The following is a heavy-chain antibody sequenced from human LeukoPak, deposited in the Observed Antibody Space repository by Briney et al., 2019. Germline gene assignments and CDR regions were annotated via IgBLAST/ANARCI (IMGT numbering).Heavy chain of an antibody. Sequence: SQTLSLTCAASGDSISNGGYYWSWIRLHPGKGLEWVGYIYDSGTTYYSPALQSRVSISVDTSDNKFSLKLKSLTAADTAVYYCARGGDRRGCDYWGQGTLVTVSS. CDR1: GDSISNGGYY. D-gene: IGHD1-14*01. CDR2: IYDSGTT. J-gene: IGHJ4*02. V-gene: IGHV4-31*11. CDR3: ARGGDRRGCDY.